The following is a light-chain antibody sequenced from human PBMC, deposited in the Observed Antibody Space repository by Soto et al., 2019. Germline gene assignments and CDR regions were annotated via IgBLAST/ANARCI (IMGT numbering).Light chain of an antibody. CDR3: QQYDDLPIT. Sequence: DIHMTQXPSXXXXSXXXTXTVXXXASQDISHYLNWYQQKPGKALKLLIYDASNLHPGVPSRFRGSGSGTEFSFNITSLQPEDVATYYCQQYDDLPITFGQGTRLEIK. J-gene: IGKJ5*01. V-gene: IGKV1-33*01. CDR1: QDISHY. CDR2: DAS.